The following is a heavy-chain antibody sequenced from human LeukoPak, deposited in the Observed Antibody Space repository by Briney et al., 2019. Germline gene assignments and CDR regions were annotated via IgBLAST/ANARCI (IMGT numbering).Heavy chain of an antibody. V-gene: IGHV4-4*07. CDR2: VHFSGNT. D-gene: IGHD6-19*01. Sequence: SETLSLTCTVSGVSISPFYWGWIRQSAGKGLEWIGRVHFSGNTNYNPSLKSRVTISVDTSKNQFSLKLTSVTAADTAVYYCARLYKYRGGWSTFDYWGQGTLVTVSS. J-gene: IGHJ4*02. CDR3: ARLYKYRGGWSTFDY. CDR1: GVSISPFY.